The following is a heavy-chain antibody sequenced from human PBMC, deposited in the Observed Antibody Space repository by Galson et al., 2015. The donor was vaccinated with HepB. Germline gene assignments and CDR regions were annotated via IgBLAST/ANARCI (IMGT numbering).Heavy chain of an antibody. CDR3: ARGGPSGMVTPDY. J-gene: IGHJ4*02. CDR1: GFTFSSYA. CDR2: ISYDGSNK. Sequence: SLRLSCAASGFTFSSYAMHWVRQAPGKGLEWVAVISYDGSNKYYADSVKGRFTISRDNSKNTLYLQMNSLRAEDTAVYYCARGGPSGMVTPDYWGQGTLVTVSS. V-gene: IGHV3-30-3*01. D-gene: IGHD5-18*01.